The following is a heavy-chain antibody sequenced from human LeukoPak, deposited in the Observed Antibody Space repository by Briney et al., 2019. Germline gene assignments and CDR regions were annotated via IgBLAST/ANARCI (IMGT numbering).Heavy chain of an antibody. J-gene: IGHJ4*02. CDR1: GGSISSYY. CDR2: ISYRGTT. Sequence: SETLSLTCTVSGGSISSYYWSWIRQPPGKGLEWIGYISYRGTTNYNPSLKRRVTISVDASKNQFFLKLSSVTAADTAVYYCARASETATIVDDWGQGTLVTVSS. V-gene: IGHV4-59*01. CDR3: ARASETATIVDD. D-gene: IGHD5-24*01.